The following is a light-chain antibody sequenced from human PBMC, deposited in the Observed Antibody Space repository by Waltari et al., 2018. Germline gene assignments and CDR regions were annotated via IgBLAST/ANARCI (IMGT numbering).Light chain of an antibody. Sequence: EIVMTQSPATLSVSPGERATLSCRASQSVGNDLAWYHQAPGQAPRLLIYAASSSATGGPARLSGSGSGAEFTLTITSLQSGDFGISFCQQYKEWPPWTFGQGTRVDTK. CDR1: QSVGND. V-gene: IGKV3-15*01. CDR2: AAS. J-gene: IGKJ1*01. CDR3: QQYKEWPPWT.